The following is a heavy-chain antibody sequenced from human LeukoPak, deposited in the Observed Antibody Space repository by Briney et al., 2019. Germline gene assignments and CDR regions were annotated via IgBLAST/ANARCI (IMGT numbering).Heavy chain of an antibody. J-gene: IGHJ4*02. Sequence: GGSLRLSCAASGFTFSSYEMNWVRQAPGKGLEWVSYISSSGSTIYYADSVKGRFPVSRDNAKNSLYLQMNSLRAEDTAVYYCARDRSYYDSSGYYWGQGTLVTVSS. V-gene: IGHV3-48*03. D-gene: IGHD3-22*01. CDR2: ISSSGSTI. CDR3: ARDRSYYDSSGYY. CDR1: GFTFSSYE.